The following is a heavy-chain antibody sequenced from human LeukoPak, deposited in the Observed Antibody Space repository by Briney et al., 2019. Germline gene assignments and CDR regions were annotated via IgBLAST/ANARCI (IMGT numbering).Heavy chain of an antibody. Sequence: GGSLRLSCAASGFTFSSYWMSWVRQAPGKGLEWVANIKEDGSEKKYVDSVKGRFTISRDNAKNSLYLQMNSLRAEDTAVYYCARDVGWFGELVLNWFDPWGQGTLVTVSS. CDR3: ARDVGWFGELVLNWFDP. CDR2: IKEDGSEK. D-gene: IGHD3-10*01. CDR1: GFTFSSYW. V-gene: IGHV3-7*01. J-gene: IGHJ5*02.